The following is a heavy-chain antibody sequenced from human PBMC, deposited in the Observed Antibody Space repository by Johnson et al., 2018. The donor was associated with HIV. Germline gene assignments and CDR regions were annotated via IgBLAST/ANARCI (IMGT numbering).Heavy chain of an antibody. CDR3: ARVEQLGAFDI. V-gene: IGHV3-30-3*01. J-gene: IGHJ3*02. CDR1: GFTFSSYA. CDR2: ISYDGSNK. D-gene: IGHD6-6*01. Sequence: QVQLVESGGGVVQPGRSLRLSCAASGFTFSSYAMHWVRQAPGKGLEWVAVISYDGSNKYYADSVKGRFTISRDTSKTTLYLQMNSLRDEDTAVYYCARVEQLGAFDIWGQGTMVTVSS.